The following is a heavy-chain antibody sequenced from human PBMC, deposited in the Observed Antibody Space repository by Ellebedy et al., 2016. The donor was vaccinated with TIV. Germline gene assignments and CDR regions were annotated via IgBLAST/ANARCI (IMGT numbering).Heavy chain of an antibody. D-gene: IGHD2-15*01. CDR1: GFTFDDYT. Sequence: PGGSLRLSCAVSGFTFDDYTMHWVRQVPGKGLEWVSLISWGGTVTFYADSVKGRFTISRDNAKNSLFLQMNSLTAEDTAFYYCAKGTGNSYYSDWGQGALVTVSS. CDR3: AKGTGNSYYSD. V-gene: IGHV3-43*01. J-gene: IGHJ4*02. CDR2: ISWGGTVT.